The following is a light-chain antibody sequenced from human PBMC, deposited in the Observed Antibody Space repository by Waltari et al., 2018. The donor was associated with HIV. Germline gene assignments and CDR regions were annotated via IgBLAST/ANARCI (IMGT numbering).Light chain of an antibody. Sequence: EIMMTQSPLLLPATTGESAFIFCKSNQSLLHTDSTFLDLYHQKPGQSPQLLMYLRSSRAAGVSDRFTGAGSGTDFTLIINSVEAEDVGTYYCMQTLQTPYTFGQGTKLELK. CDR3: MQTLQTPYT. CDR1: QSLLHTDSTF. V-gene: IGKV2-28*01. J-gene: IGKJ2*01. CDR2: LRS.